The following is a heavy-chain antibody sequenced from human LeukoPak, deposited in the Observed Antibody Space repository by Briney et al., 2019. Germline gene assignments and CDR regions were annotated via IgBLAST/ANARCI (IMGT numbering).Heavy chain of an antibody. CDR1: GYSFTDSY. J-gene: IGHJ5*02. CDR3: AREARVGNWFDP. V-gene: IGHV1-2*07. Sequence: GASVKLSCSASGYSFTDSYVHWLRQSPGQGRGWLGWINLDNGGANYANKFQGRVTMSRDTSIITLYMYLNRLTSDDTAVFSCAREARVGNWFDPWGQGTQVTVSS. CDR2: INLDNGGA. D-gene: IGHD2-15*01.